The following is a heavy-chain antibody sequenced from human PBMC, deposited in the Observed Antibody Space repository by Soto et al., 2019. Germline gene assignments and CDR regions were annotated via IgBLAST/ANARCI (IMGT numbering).Heavy chain of an antibody. Sequence: SETLSLTCTVSGGSISSYYWSWIRQPPGKGLEWIGYIYYSGSTNYNPSLKSRVTISVDTSKNQFSLKLSSVTAADTAVYYCARDVAGDYYYYMDVWGKGTTVTVSS. D-gene: IGHD4-17*01. CDR3: ARDVAGDYYYYMDV. J-gene: IGHJ6*03. CDR2: IYYSGST. CDR1: GGSISSYY. V-gene: IGHV4-59*01.